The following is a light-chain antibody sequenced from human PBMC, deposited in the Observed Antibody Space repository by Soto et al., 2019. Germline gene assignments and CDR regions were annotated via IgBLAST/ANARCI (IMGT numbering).Light chain of an antibody. CDR2: KAS. J-gene: IGKJ4*01. V-gene: IGKV1-5*03. CDR1: QSISTW. CDR3: QQYNSYPLT. Sequence: DIQMTQSPSTLYASVGDRVTKTCRASQSISTWLAWYQQKPGKAPKLLIYKASSLESGVPSRFSGSGSGTEFTLTISSLQPDDFTTYYCQQYNSYPLTFGGGTKVDIK.